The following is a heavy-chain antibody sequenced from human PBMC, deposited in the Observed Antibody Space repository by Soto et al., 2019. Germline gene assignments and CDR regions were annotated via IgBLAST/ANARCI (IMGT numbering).Heavy chain of an antibody. D-gene: IGHD3-10*01. V-gene: IGHV3-21*01. CDR2: XXXXXXXX. Sequence: EVQLVESGGGLVKPGGSLRLSCAASGFTFSSYSMNWVRQAPGKGLEWVXXXXXXXXXXYYADSVKGRFTISRDNXXXXXXXXXXXXXXXXXXXXXXXXXXRGLGNWFDPWGQGTLVTVSS. CDR1: GFTFSSYS. CDR3: XXXXRGLGNWFDP. J-gene: IGHJ5*02.